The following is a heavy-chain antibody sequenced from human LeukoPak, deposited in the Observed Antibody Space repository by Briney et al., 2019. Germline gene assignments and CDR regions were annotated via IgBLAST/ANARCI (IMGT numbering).Heavy chain of an antibody. D-gene: IGHD3-10*01. CDR3: ASPLEGSGSYYLRY. CDR1: GDTFSTYS. V-gene: IGHV1-69*02. CDR2: IIPMLGIT. Sequence: SVKVSCTASGDTFSTYSFSWVRQAPGQGLEFMGRIIPMLGITNYAQKFQARVTIIAEKSTNTAYMELSSLRSEDTAVYYCASPLEGSGSYYLRYWGQGTLLIVSS. J-gene: IGHJ4*02.